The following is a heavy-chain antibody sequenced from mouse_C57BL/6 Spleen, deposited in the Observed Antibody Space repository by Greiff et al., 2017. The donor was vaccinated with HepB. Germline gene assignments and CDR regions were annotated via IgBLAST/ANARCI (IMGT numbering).Heavy chain of an antibody. CDR1: GYTFTSYW. CDR3: ARSGITTVVEAWFAY. V-gene: IGHV1-64*01. J-gene: IGHJ3*01. CDR2: IHPNSGST. Sequence: QVQLQQPGAELVKPGASVKLSCKASGYTFTSYWMHWVKQRPGQGLEWIGMIHPNSGSTNYNEKFKSKATLTVDKSSSTAYMQLSSLTSEDSAVYYCARSGITTVVEAWFAYWGRGTLVTVSA. D-gene: IGHD1-1*01.